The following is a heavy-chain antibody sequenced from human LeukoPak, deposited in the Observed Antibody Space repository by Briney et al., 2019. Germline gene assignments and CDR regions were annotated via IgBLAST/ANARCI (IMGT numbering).Heavy chain of an antibody. D-gene: IGHD2-15*01. CDR1: GFTFSSYA. Sequence: PGGSLRLSCGGSGFTFSSYAMSWVRQAPGKGLEWVSAISGSGTDTFYANSVKGRFTISRDNPKNTLYPQMNSLRAEDTAVYYCAKGGGSSCYSPSDYWGQGTLVTVSS. J-gene: IGHJ4*02. V-gene: IGHV3-23*01. CDR3: AKGGGSSCYSPSDY. CDR2: ISGSGTDT.